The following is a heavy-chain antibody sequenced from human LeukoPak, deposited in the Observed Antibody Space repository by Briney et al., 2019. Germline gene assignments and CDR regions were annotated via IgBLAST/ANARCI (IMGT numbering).Heavy chain of an antibody. D-gene: IGHD3-10*01. V-gene: IGHV4-59*12. CDR2: IYYSGST. CDR3: ARVRGYYYGSGSSDY. Sequence: PSETLSLTCTVSGGSISSYYWSWIRQPPGKGLEWIGYIYYSGSTNYNPSLKSRVTISVDTSKNQFSLKLSSVTAADTAVYYCARVRGYYYGSGSSDYWGQGTLVTVSS. J-gene: IGHJ4*02. CDR1: GGSISSYY.